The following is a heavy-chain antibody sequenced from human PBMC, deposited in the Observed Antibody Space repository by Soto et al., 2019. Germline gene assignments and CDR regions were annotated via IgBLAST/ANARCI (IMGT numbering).Heavy chain of an antibody. V-gene: IGHV3-33*01. CDR2: IWHDGGEK. D-gene: IGHD3-22*01. CDR3: ARDPGRDSPIDY. CDR1: GFTLSDYG. J-gene: IGHJ4*02. Sequence: QVQLVESGGGVVQPGRSLRLSCTASGFTLSDYGMHWVRQAPGKGLEWVAVIWHDGGEKYYADSVTGRFTISRDNSKNTVHLQIDSLGTEDTALYYCARDPGRDSPIDYLGQGTLATVSS.